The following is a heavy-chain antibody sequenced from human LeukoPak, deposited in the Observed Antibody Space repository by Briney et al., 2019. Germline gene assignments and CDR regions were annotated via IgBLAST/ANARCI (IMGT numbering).Heavy chain of an antibody. D-gene: IGHD6-6*01. Sequence: ASETLSLTCTVSAGSISSSSHHWSWVRQPPGKGLEWIGGIYYSGNTYYNPSLKSRVTIAVATSKNQFSLKLTSVTAADTAVYYCTREYSSSSDDWGQGTLVTVSS. V-gene: IGHV4-39*02. CDR3: TREYSSSSDD. CDR2: IYYSGNT. J-gene: IGHJ4*02. CDR1: AGSISSSSHH.